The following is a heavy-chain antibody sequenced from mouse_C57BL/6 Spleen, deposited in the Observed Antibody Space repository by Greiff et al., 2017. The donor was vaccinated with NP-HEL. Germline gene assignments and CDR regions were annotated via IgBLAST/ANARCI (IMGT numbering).Heavy chain of an antibody. D-gene: IGHD1-1*01. CDR3: ARDYGSSYVYFDY. CDR2: IDPNSGGT. J-gene: IGHJ2*01. Sequence: GRGLEWIGRIDPNSGGTKYNEKFKSKATLTVDKPSSTAYMQLSSLTSEDSAVYYCARDYGSSYVYFDYWGQGTTLTVSS. V-gene: IGHV1-72*01.